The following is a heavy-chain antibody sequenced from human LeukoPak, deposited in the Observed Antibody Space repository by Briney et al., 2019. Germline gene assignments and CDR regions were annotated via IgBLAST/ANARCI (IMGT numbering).Heavy chain of an antibody. Sequence: GGSLRLSCTASGFTFSSYTMSWVRQAPGKGLKWVSTITTGGPNTYYADSVKGRFTVSRDDSKNTLYLQMNSLRAEDTAVYACVKDHRDSGNYYYYYGMDVWGQGTTVAVSS. CDR2: ITTGGPNT. CDR1: GFTFSSYT. V-gene: IGHV3-23*01. J-gene: IGHJ6*02. D-gene: IGHD1-26*01. CDR3: VKDHRDSGNYYYYYGMDV.